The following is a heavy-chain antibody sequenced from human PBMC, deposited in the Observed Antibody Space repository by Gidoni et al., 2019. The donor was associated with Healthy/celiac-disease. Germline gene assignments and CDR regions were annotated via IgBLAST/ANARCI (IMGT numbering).Heavy chain of an antibody. J-gene: IGHJ4*02. CDR1: GFTFSSYG. D-gene: IGHD1-20*01. V-gene: IGHV3-33*01. CDR2: IWYDGSNK. Sequence: QVQLVESGGGVVQPGRSLRLSCAASGFTFSSYGMHWVRQAPGKGLEWVAVIWYDGSNKYYADSVKGRFTISRDNSKNTLYLQMNSLRAEDTAVYYCARDRGNWNVLDYWGQGTLVTVSS. CDR3: ARDRGNWNVLDY.